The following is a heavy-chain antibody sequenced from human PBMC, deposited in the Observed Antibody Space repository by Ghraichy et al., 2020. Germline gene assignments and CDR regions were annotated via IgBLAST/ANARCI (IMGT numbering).Heavy chain of an antibody. V-gene: IGHV3-53*01. J-gene: IGHJ6*03. CDR3: ARGREGDFWSGYYVDYMDV. D-gene: IGHD3-3*01. CDR1: GFTVSSNY. CDR2: IYSGGST. Sequence: GGSLRLSCAASGFTVSSNYMSWVRQAPGKGLEWVSVIYSGGSTYYADSVKGRFTISRDNSKNTLYLQMNSLRAEDTAVYYCARGREGDFWSGYYVDYMDVWGKGTTVTVSS.